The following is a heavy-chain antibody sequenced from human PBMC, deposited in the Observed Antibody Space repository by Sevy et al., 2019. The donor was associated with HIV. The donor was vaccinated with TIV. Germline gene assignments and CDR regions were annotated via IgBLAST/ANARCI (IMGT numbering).Heavy chain of an antibody. CDR3: ARPSSLYYYYAMDV. J-gene: IGHJ6*02. V-gene: IGHV4-39*01. D-gene: IGHD3-10*01. CDR1: GGSISSDSYY. CDR2: IYYTGST. Sequence: SETLSLTCIVSGGSISSDSYYWGWIRQPPGKGLEWIGSIYYTGSTYYNPSLKSRVTISSHTSKNQFSLRLSSVTAADTALYFCARPSSLYYYYAMDVWGQGTTVTVSS.